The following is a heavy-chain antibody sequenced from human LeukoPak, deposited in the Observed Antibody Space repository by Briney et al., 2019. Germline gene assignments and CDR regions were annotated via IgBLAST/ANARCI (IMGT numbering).Heavy chain of an antibody. Sequence: GGSLRLSCAASGFTYSSYSMNWVRQAPGKGLELVSSISSTSSYIYYADSVKGRFTISRDNAKNTLYLQMDSLRAEDTAVYYCATNYDFWSENYWGQGTLVTVSS. D-gene: IGHD3-3*01. CDR3: ATNYDFWSENY. CDR1: GFTYSSYS. J-gene: IGHJ4*02. V-gene: IGHV3-21*01. CDR2: ISSTSSYI.